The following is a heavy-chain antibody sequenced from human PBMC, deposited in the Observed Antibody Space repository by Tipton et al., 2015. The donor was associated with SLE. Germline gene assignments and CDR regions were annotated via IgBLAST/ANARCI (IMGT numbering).Heavy chain of an antibody. J-gene: IGHJ4*02. CDR2: ISWDGGST. Sequence: SLRLSCAASGFTFDDYAMHWVRQVPGKGLEWVSLISWDGGSTYYADSVKGRFTISRDNSKNSLYLQMNSLRAEDTALYYCAKGYDSSGYSRFDYWGQGTLVPVSS. D-gene: IGHD3-22*01. V-gene: IGHV3-43D*04. CDR3: AKGYDSSGYSRFDY. CDR1: GFTFDDYA.